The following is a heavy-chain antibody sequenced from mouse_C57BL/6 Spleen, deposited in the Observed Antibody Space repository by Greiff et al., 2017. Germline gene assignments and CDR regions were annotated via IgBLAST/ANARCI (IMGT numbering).Heavy chain of an antibody. Sequence: QVQLQQPGAELVMPGASVKLSCKASGYTFTSYWMHWVKQRPGQGLEWIGEIDPSDSYTNYNQKFKGKSTLTVDKSSSTAYMQLSSLTSEDSAVYYRARQGPYDGYYFDYWGQGTTLTVSS. J-gene: IGHJ2*01. D-gene: IGHD2-3*01. CDR2: IDPSDSYT. CDR3: ARQGPYDGYYFDY. V-gene: IGHV1-69*01. CDR1: GYTFTSYW.